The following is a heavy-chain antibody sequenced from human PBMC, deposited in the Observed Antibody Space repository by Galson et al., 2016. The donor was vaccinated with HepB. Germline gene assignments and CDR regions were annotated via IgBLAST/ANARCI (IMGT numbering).Heavy chain of an antibody. Sequence: SLRLSCAASGFFFSNYGMHWVRQAPGKGLAWVAVVSYDGYSKYYADSVKGRFTISRDNSKTTMYLHMNSLRVEDTAVYYCAKDVYTSGSEYCMDVWGQGTTVTVSS. CDR1: GFFFSNYG. J-gene: IGHJ6*02. V-gene: IGHV3-30*18. CDR3: AKDVYTSGSEYCMDV. CDR2: VSYDGYSK. D-gene: IGHD3-10*01.